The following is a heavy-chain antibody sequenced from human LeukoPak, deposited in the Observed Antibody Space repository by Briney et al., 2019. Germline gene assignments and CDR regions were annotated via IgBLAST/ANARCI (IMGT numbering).Heavy chain of an antibody. D-gene: IGHD1-1*01. Sequence: ASVKVSCRASGYTFSNYGIAWVRQAPGQGLEWMGWISGYQGSTKYAQNFQGRVTMTIDRSTSTAYMDLRSLRPDDTAVYFCARDPGYLQPDYWGQGTLVTVPS. V-gene: IGHV1-18*01. CDR2: ISGYQGST. CDR1: GYTFSNYG. J-gene: IGHJ4*02. CDR3: ARDPGYLQPDY.